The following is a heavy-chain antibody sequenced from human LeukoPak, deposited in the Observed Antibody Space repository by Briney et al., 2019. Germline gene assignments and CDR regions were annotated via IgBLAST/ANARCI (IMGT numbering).Heavy chain of an antibody. V-gene: IGHV1-69*06. CDR3: ARHSGSSPYYFDY. CDR1: GYTFTGYY. Sequence: SVKVSCKASGYTFTGYYMHWVRQAPGQGLEWMGGIIPIFGTANYAQKFQGRVTITADKSTSTAYMELSSLRSEDTAVYYCARHSGSSPYYFDYWGQGTLVTVSS. J-gene: IGHJ4*02. CDR2: IIPIFGTA. D-gene: IGHD6-13*01.